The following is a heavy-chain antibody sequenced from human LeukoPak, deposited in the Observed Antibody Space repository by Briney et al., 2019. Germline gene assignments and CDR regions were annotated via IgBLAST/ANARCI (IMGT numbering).Heavy chain of an antibody. CDR2: INHSGST. CDR3: ARGSVIVVVTANMGAYYFDY. J-gene: IGHJ4*02. Sequence: SETLSLTCAVYGGSFSGYYWIWIRQPPGKGLEWIGEINHSGSTNYNPSLKSRVTISVDTSKNQFSLKLSSVTAADTAVYYCARGSVIVVVTANMGAYYFDYWGQGTLVTVSS. V-gene: IGHV4-34*01. CDR1: GGSFSGYY. D-gene: IGHD2-21*02.